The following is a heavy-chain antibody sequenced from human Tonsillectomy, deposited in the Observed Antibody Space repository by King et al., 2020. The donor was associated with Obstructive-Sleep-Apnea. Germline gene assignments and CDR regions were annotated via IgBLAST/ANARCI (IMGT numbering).Heavy chain of an antibody. D-gene: IGHD6-13*01. CDR2: IYYSGNT. CDR1: GGSISSSSYY. CDR3: AREAAISAGGFVFDY. V-gene: IGHV4-39*07. J-gene: IGHJ4*02. Sequence: LQLQESGPGLVKPSETLSFTCTVSGGSISSSSYYWGWIRQPPGKGLEWIGSIYYSGNTYYNPSLKSRVTISVDTSKNQFSLKLCSVTAADTAVYYCAREAAISAGGFVFDYWGQGTLVTVSS.